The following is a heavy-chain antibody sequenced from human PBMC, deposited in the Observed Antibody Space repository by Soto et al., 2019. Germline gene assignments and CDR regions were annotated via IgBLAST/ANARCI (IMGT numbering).Heavy chain of an antibody. Sequence: PSETLSLTCTVSGVSISSYYWSWIRQPPGKGLEWIGYIYYSGSTNYNPSLKSRVTISVDTSKNQFSLRLSSVTAADTAVYYCARVAAAGVFDYWGQGTLVTVSS. CDR2: IYYSGST. CDR1: GVSISSYY. D-gene: IGHD6-13*01. J-gene: IGHJ4*02. V-gene: IGHV4-59*01. CDR3: ARVAAAGVFDY.